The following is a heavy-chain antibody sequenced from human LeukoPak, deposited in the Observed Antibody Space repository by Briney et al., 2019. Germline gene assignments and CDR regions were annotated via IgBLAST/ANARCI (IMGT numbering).Heavy chain of an antibody. V-gene: IGHV4-30-2*01. Sequence: SETLSLTCTVSGGSISSGGYYWSWIRQPPGKGLEWIGYIYHSGSTYYNPSLKSRVTISVDRSKNQFSLKLSSVTAADTAVYYCASGWQQLGVDYWGQGTLVTVSS. CDR1: GGSISSGGYY. CDR2: IYHSGST. D-gene: IGHD6-13*01. J-gene: IGHJ4*02. CDR3: ASGWQQLGVDY.